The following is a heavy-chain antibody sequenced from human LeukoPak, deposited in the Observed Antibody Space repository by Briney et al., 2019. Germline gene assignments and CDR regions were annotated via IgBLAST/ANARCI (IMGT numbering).Heavy chain of an antibody. CDR2: INYGGTT. CDR1: GXSISNSNYY. D-gene: IGHD3-10*01. CDR3: ARYVVYGPGKYYFDY. V-gene: IGHV4-39*01. J-gene: IGHJ4*02. Sequence: PSETLSLTCTVSGXSISNSNYYWSWIRQPPGKELEWIASINYGGTTYYNPSLKSRVTISVDTSKNQFSLRLSSVTAADTAVYLCARYVVYGPGKYYFDYWGQGSLVTVSS.